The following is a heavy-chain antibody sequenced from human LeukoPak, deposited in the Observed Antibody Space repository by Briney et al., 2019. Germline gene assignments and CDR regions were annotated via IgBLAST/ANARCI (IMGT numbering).Heavy chain of an antibody. J-gene: IGHJ3*02. Sequence: PGGSLRLSCAASRLRFSTYGMHWVRQAPGKGLEWVAYIRYDGTNEHYADSVRGRFTISRDNPKNTLYLQMNSLRAEDTAVYYCARMGPGIVVVPAAPDIWGQGTMVTVSS. D-gene: IGHD2-2*01. CDR3: ARMGPGIVVVPAAPDI. CDR1: RLRFSTYG. V-gene: IGHV3-30*02. CDR2: IRYDGTNE.